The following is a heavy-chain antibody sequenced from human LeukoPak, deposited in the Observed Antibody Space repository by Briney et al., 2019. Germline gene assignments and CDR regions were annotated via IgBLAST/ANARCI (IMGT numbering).Heavy chain of an antibody. CDR3: AKEYYGSGSLDY. CDR2: ISGSGGST. Sequence: XVRQAPXXXXXXXSAISGSGGSTYYADSVKGRFTISRDNSKNTLYLQMNSLRAEDTAVYYCAKEYYGSGSLDYWGQGTLVTVSS. D-gene: IGHD3-10*01. J-gene: IGHJ4*02. V-gene: IGHV3-23*01.